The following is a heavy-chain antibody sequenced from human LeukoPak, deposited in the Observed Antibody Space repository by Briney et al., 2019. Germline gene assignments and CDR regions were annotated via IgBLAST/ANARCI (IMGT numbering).Heavy chain of an antibody. CDR1: GFTFSSYA. J-gene: IGHJ6*03. CDR2: ISSSSSTI. D-gene: IGHD6-13*01. CDR3: ARQGSSNYYYMDV. Sequence: GGSLRLSCAASGFTFSSYAMSWVRQAPGKGLEWVSYISSSSSTIYYADSVKGRFTISRGNAKNSLYLQMNSLRAEDTAVYYCARQGSSNYYYMDVWGKGTTVTVSS. V-gene: IGHV3-48*04.